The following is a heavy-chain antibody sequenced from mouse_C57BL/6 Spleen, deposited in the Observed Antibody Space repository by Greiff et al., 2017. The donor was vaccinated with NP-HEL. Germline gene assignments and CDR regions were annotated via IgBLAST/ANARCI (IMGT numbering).Heavy chain of an antibody. CDR2: IYPGDGDT. Sequence: QVQLQQSGPELVKPGASVKISCKASGYAFSSSWMNWVKQRPGKGLEWIGRIYPGDGDTNYNGKFKGKATLTADKSSSTAYMQLSSLTSEDSAVYFCAPFYYGNYAAWFAYWGQGTLVTVSA. CDR1: GYAFSSSW. D-gene: IGHD2-1*01. J-gene: IGHJ3*01. V-gene: IGHV1-82*01. CDR3: APFYYGNYAAWFAY.